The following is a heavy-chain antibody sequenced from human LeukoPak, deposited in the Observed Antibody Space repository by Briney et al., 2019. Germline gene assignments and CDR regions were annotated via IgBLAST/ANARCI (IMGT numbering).Heavy chain of an antibody. J-gene: IGHJ4*02. CDR3: ALLPSYYYGSGSLDY. CDR1: GFTFSSYA. CDR2: ISGSGGST. D-gene: IGHD3-10*01. V-gene: IGHV3-23*01. Sequence: GGSLRLSCAASGFTFSSYAMSWVRQAPGKGLEWVSAISGSGGSTYYADSVKGRFTISRDDSKNTLYLQMNSLRAEDTAVYYCALLPSYYYGSGSLDYWGQGTLVTVSS.